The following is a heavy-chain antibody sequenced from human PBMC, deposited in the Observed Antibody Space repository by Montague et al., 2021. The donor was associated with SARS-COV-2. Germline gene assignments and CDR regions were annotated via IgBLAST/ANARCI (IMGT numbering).Heavy chain of an antibody. CDR1: GGSISSYY. J-gene: IGHJ5*02. Sequence: SETLSLPCTVSGGSISSYYWSWIRQPPGKGLEWIGYIYYSGSTNYNPSLKSRVTISVDTSKNQFSLKLSSVTAADTAVYYCARRSLGYCSGGSCYSAFDPWGQGTLVTVSS. V-gene: IGHV4-59*01. D-gene: IGHD2-15*01. CDR3: ARRSLGYCSGGSCYSAFDP. CDR2: IYYSGST.